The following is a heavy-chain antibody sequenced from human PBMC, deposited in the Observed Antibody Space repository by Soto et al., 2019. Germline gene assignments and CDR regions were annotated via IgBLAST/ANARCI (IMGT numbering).Heavy chain of an antibody. CDR3: ERDESYRAPFGI. CDR2: IYSGGSI. CDR1: GFSVSSNY. J-gene: IGHJ3*02. Sequence: GGSLRLSCAASGFSVSSNYMSWVRQAPGKGLEWVSVIYSGGSIYYADSVKGRFTISRHNSKNTLYLQTNSLRAGDTAVYYCERDESYRAPFGIWGQGTVATV. V-gene: IGHV3-53*04. D-gene: IGHD5-18*01.